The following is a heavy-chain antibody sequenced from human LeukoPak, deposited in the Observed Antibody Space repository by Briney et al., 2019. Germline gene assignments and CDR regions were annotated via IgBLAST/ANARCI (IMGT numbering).Heavy chain of an antibody. D-gene: IGHD1-26*01. V-gene: IGHV3-53*01. CDR2: IYSGGST. J-gene: IGHJ3*02. Sequence: GGSLRPSCAPSAFTVSSNYMSWVRQAPGNGLEWVSVIYSGGSTDYADSVKGRFTISRNNSKNTLYLKMNSLRAEDTAVYYCARDLWDAIWGQGTMVTVSS. CDR1: AFTVSSNY. CDR3: ARDLWDAI.